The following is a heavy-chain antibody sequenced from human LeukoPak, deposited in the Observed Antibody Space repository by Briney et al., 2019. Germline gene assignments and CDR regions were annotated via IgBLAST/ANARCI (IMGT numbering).Heavy chain of an antibody. CDR3: ARALDSSGWSYYFDY. D-gene: IGHD6-19*01. V-gene: IGHV4-30-2*01. CDR1: GGSISSGGYY. CDR2: IYHSGST. J-gene: IGHJ4*02. Sequence: SQTLSLTCTVSGGSISSGGYYWSWIRQPPGKGLEWIGYIYHSGSTYYNPSLKSRVTISVDRSKNQFSQKLSSVTAADTAVYYCARALDSSGWSYYFDYWGQGTLVTVSS.